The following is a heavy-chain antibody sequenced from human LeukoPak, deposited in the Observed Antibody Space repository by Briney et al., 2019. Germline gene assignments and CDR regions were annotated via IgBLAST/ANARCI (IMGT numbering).Heavy chain of an antibody. V-gene: IGHV1-8*01. CDR1: GYTFTSYD. CDR2: MSPNSDNT. J-gene: IGHJ4*02. CDR3: ARGYSSSWYVRRDFDY. Sequence: ASVKVSCKASGYTFTSYDINWVRQATGQGLEWMGWMSPNSDNTDYAQKFQGRVTMTRDTSISTAYMELSRLRSDDTAVYYCARGYSSSWYVRRDFDYWGQGTLVTVSS. D-gene: IGHD6-13*01.